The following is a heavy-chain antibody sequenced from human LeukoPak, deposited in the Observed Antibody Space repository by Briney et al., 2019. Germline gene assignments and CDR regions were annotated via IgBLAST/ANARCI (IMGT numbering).Heavy chain of an antibody. V-gene: IGHV3-30*03. Sequence: GGSLRLSCAASGFTFSGYGMHWVRQAPGKGLEWVTGIAYDGSRKHYADSVKGRFTISRDNSRNTMDLQMNSLRVEDTAVYDCTRYDSSRFDPWGQGTLVIVSA. J-gene: IGHJ5*02. D-gene: IGHD3-3*01. CDR1: GFTFSGYG. CDR3: TRYDSSRFDP. CDR2: IAYDGSRK.